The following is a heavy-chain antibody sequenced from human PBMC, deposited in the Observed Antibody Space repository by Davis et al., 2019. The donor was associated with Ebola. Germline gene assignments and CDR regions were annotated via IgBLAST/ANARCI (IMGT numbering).Heavy chain of an antibody. CDR2: MSASGGVT. Sequence: GESLKISCAASGFTFSSYVMSWVRQAPGKGLEWISAMSASGGVTHYADSVKGRFAISRDNSKNTLYLQMNSLRAEDTAVYYCAKSSVAGTSGMDVWGQGTTVTVSS. CDR1: GFTFSSYV. CDR3: AKSSVAGTSGMDV. V-gene: IGHV3-23*01. J-gene: IGHJ6*02. D-gene: IGHD6-19*01.